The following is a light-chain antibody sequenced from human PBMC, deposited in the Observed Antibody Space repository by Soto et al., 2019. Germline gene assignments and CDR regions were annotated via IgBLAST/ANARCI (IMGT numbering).Light chain of an antibody. CDR3: QQYNDWWT. CDR2: GAS. J-gene: IGKJ1*01. Sequence: EIVMTQSPATLSVSPGESATLSCRASQSVSNNLTWYQQKPGQPPRLLIYGASTRATGVPGRFSGSGPGTEFTLTISSLQSEDFAVYYCQQYNDWWTFGQGTKVDIK. CDR1: QSVSNN. V-gene: IGKV3-15*01.